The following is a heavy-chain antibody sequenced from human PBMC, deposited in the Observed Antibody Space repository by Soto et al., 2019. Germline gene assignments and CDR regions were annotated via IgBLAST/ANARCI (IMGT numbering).Heavy chain of an antibody. Sequence: QVQLVQSGAEVKKPGTSVKVSCKASGYTFTSNGISWVRQAPGQGLEWMGWISTYNGNTNYAQKLQGRVTMTRDTSTSIAYMELRDLRSDDTAVYYCARDIVDSSGYSMTFDYWGQGTLVTVSS. CDR2: ISTYNGNT. CDR3: ARDIVDSSGYSMTFDY. J-gene: IGHJ4*02. V-gene: IGHV1-18*01. D-gene: IGHD3-22*01. CDR1: GYTFTSNG.